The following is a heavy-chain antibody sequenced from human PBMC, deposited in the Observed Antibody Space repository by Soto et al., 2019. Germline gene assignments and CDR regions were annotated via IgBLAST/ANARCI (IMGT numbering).Heavy chain of an antibody. CDR1: GRTFSSYV. CDR2: IIPISGRT. V-gene: IGHV1-69*14. D-gene: IGHD3-9*01. Sequence: QGQVVQSGPEVKKPGSSVKVSCKASGRTFSSYVISWVRQAPGQGLEWMGGIIPISGRTNYGQKFQGRVTFTADKSTNTAYMELSSLRPEDTAVFYCARGGGYFDCSHNYYGMDVWGPGTAITVSS. CDR3: ARGGGYFDCSHNYYGMDV. J-gene: IGHJ6*02.